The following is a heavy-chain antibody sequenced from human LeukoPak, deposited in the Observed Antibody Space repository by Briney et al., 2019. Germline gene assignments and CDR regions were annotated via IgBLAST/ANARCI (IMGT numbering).Heavy chain of an antibody. Sequence: GGSLRLSCAASGNYWMHWVRQVPGKGLVWVSRINSDGSWTSYADSVKGRFTISKDNAKNTVYLQMNSLRAEDTAVYYCVSFYETYWGRGTLVTV. CDR3: VSFYETY. J-gene: IGHJ4*02. CDR1: GNYW. D-gene: IGHD2/OR15-2a*01. V-gene: IGHV3-74*01. CDR2: INSDGSWT.